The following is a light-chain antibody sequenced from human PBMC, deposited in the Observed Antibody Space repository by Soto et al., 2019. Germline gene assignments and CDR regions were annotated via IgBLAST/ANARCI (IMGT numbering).Light chain of an antibody. J-gene: IGKJ1*01. V-gene: IGKV1-5*03. CDR1: QSISSW. Sequence: DIQMTQSPSTLSASVGDRVTITCRASQSISSWLAWYQQKPGKAPKLLIYKAPSLESGVPSRFSGSGAGTEFTLTISSLQPADFATYDCQQYNSYAWTFGQGNKGEI. CDR3: QQYNSYAWT. CDR2: KAP.